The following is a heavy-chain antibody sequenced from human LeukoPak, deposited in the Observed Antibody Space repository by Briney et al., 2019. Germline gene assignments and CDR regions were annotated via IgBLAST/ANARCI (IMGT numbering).Heavy chain of an antibody. CDR1: GYTFTGYY. D-gene: IGHD3-9*01. V-gene: IGHV1-2*06. Sequence: ASVKVSCKASGYTFTGYYMHWVRQAPGQGLEWMGRINPNRGGTNYAQKFQGRVTMTRDTSISTAYMELSRLRSDDTAVYYCARERYDILTGYGHWGQGTLVTVSS. CDR3: ARERYDILTGYGH. J-gene: IGHJ4*02. CDR2: INPNRGGT.